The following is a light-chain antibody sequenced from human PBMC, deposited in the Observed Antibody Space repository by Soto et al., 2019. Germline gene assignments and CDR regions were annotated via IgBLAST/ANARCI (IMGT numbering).Light chain of an antibody. V-gene: IGKV3-11*01. CDR3: QQRSNLPFT. CDR1: QSVSSY. CDR2: DAS. Sequence: EIVLTQSPATLSLSPEERATLSCRASQSVSSYLAWYQQKPGQAPRLLIYDASNRATGIPARFSGSGSGTDFTLTISSLEPEDFAVYYCQQRSNLPFTFGPGTKVDIK. J-gene: IGKJ3*01.